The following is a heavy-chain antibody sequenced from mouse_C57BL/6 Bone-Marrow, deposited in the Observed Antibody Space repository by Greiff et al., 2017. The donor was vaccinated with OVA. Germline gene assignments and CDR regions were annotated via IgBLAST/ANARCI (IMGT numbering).Heavy chain of an antibody. Sequence: VQLKESGGGLVQPGDSLSLSCAASGFTFTNYYMSWVRQPPGKALAWLAFIRNKPNGSTTEYSAPVKGRFTISRDNSQSILYLQMNALRAEDSATYYGARYKGRVAVDYFDYWGQGTALTVSS. CDR3: ARYKGRVAVDYFDY. V-gene: IGHV7-3*01. CDR1: GFTFTNYY. J-gene: IGHJ2*01. CDR2: IRNKPNGSTT. D-gene: IGHD1-1*01.